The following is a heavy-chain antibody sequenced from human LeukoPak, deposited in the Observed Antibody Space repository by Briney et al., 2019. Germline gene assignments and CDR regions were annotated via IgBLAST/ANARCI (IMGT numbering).Heavy chain of an antibody. J-gene: IGHJ4*02. CDR1: GGSISSGSYY. V-gene: IGHV4-61*02. D-gene: IGHD3-22*01. CDR3: ARDRYYYDSSGTPFDY. Sequence: PSETLSLTCTVSGGSISSGSYYWSWIRQPAGKGLEWIGRIYTSGSTNYNPSLKSRVTMSVDTSKNQFSLKLSSVTAADTAVYYCARDRYYYDSSGTPFDYWGQGTLVTVSS. CDR2: IYTSGST.